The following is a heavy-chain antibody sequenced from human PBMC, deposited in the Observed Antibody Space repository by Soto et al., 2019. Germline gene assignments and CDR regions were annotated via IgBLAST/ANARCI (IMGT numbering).Heavy chain of an antibody. D-gene: IGHD6-13*01. V-gene: IGHV4-39*07. J-gene: IGHJ4*02. CDR3: ARVTSRQKSKDSGRATGVAAPDY. CDR2: IYYSGST. CDR1: GGSISSSSYY. Sequence: PSETLSLTCPVSGGSISSSSYYWGWIRQPPGKGLEWIGSIYYSGSTYYNPSLKSRVTISVDTSKNQFSLKLSSVTAADTAVYYCARVTSRQKSKDSGRATGVAAPDYWGQGTLVTVSS.